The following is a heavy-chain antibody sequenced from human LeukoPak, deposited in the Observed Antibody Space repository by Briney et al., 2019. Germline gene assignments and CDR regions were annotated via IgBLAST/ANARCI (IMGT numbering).Heavy chain of an antibody. CDR1: GGSFSGYY. D-gene: IGHD3-10*01. J-gene: IGHJ4*02. CDR3: ARALITMVRGVTNDY. Sequence: SETLSLTCAVYGGSFSGYYWSWIRPPPGKGLEWIGEINHSGSTNYNPSLKSRVTISVDTSKNQFSLKLSSVTAADTAVYYCARALITMVRGVTNDYWGQGTLVTVSS. CDR2: INHSGST. V-gene: IGHV4-34*01.